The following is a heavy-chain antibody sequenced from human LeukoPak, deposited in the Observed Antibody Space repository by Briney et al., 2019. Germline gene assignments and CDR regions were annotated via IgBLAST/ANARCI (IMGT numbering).Heavy chain of an antibody. D-gene: IGHD3-10*01. J-gene: IGHJ6*02. CDR3: AREPMVRGVYGMDV. CDR1: GGTFSSYA. Sequence: SVKVSCKASGGTFSSYAISWVRQAPGQGLEWMGRIIPILGIANYAQKFQGRVTITADKSTSTAYMELSSLRSEDTAVYYCAREPMVRGVYGMDVWGQGTTVTVSS. V-gene: IGHV1-69*04. CDR2: IIPILGIA.